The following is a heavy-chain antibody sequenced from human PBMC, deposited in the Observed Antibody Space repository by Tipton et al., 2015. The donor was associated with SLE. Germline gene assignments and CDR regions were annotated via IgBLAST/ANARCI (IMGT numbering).Heavy chain of an antibody. D-gene: IGHD5-18*01. J-gene: IGHJ4*02. V-gene: IGHV3-9*01. CDR3: VREGDTAFDY. CDR1: GFTFDDYA. Sequence: SLRLSCAASGFTFDDYAMHWVRQAPGKGLEWVSDISWNSGNIDYADSVKGRFTISRDNAKNTVYLQMNSLRAEDTAVYYCVREGDTAFDYWGQGTLVTVSS. CDR2: ISWNSGNI.